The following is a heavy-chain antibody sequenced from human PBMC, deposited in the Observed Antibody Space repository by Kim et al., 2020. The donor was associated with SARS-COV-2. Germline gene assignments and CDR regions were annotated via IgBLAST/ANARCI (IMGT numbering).Heavy chain of an antibody. D-gene: IGHD3-3*01. CDR1: GFTFSSYS. Sequence: GGSLRLSCAASGFTFSSYSMNWVRQAPGKGLEWVSYISSSSSTIYYADSVKGRFTISRDNAKNSLYLQMNSLRDEDTAVYYCARGPNTIFGVVIIDPYYYYGMDVWGQGTTVTVSS. CDR3: ARGPNTIFGVVIIDPYYYYGMDV. V-gene: IGHV3-48*02. J-gene: IGHJ6*02. CDR2: ISSSSSTI.